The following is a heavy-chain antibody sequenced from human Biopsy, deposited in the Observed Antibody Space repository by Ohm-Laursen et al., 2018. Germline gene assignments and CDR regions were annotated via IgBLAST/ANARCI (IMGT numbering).Heavy chain of an antibody. CDR3: ATPFQYYDSWGGYPPFDH. CDR2: IIAVSGLV. V-gene: IGHV1-69*10. J-gene: IGHJ4*02. D-gene: IGHD3-3*01. CDR1: GGTFSNYA. Sequence: SVKVSCKASGGTFSNYAISWVRQAPGEGLEWMGGIIAVSGLVNYAPKFQGRVSITADKSTTTAYMELSNLKSEDTAVYYCATPFQYYDSWGGYPPFDHWGRGTLVTVSS.